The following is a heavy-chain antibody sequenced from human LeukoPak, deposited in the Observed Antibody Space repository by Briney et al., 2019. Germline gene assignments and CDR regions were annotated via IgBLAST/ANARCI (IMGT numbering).Heavy chain of an antibody. CDR3: ASLGRYSGSYPLDY. CDR2: IYYSGST. D-gene: IGHD1-26*01. J-gene: IGHJ4*02. Sequence: SETLSLTCTVSGGAISSSSYYWGWIRQPPGKGLEWIGSIYYSGSTYYNPSLKSRVTISVDTSKNQFSLKLSSVTAADTAVYYCASLGRYSGSYPLDYWGQGTLVTVSS. V-gene: IGHV4-39*01. CDR1: GGAISSSSYY.